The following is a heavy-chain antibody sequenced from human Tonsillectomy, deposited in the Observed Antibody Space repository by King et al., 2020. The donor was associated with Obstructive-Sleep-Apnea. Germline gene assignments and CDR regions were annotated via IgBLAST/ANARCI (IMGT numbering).Heavy chain of an antibody. D-gene: IGHD1-26*01. Sequence: QLVQAGAEMKKPGSSVKVSCKASGGTFSNYAIIWVRQAPGHGLEWMGGIIPILGVANHAQKFQGRVPIAADKSTNKSYMERSSMTSEDTAVYYCARYVVGTVGATVGATDPPEYYFHYWGQGTLVTVSS. V-gene: IGHV1-69*04. J-gene: IGHJ4*02. CDR3: ARYVVGTVGATVGATDPPEYYFHY. CDR2: IIPILGVA. CDR1: GGTFSNYA.